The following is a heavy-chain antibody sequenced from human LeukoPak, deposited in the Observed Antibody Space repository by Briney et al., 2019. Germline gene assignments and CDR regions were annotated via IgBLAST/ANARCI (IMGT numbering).Heavy chain of an antibody. V-gene: IGHV3-21*01. D-gene: IGHD3-22*01. CDR1: GFTFSSFS. J-gene: IGHJ4*02. CDR2: ITPTSSYI. Sequence: PGGSLRLSCGASGFTFSSFSMNWVRQAPGKGLEWVSSITPTSSYIYYADSVRGRFTISRDNAKNSLFLQMDSLSAEGTAVYYCVRLRRSSATGGYYYYYDYWGQGILVTVSS. CDR3: VRLRRSSATGGYYYYYDY.